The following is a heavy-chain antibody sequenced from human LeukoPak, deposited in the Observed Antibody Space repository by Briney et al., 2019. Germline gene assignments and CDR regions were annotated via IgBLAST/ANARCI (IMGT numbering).Heavy chain of an antibody. J-gene: IGHJ4*02. CDR2: IYSGGST. V-gene: IGHV3-53*05. D-gene: IGHD4-17*01. CDR1: GFTVSSNY. Sequence: GGSLRLSCVASGFTVSSNYMSWVRQAPGKGLEWVSVIYSGGSTYYADSVKGRFTISRDNSKNTLYLQMNSLRAEDTAVYYCVKEIWPTVTTPGRTYFDYWGQGTLVTVSS. CDR3: VKEIWPTVTTPGRTYFDY.